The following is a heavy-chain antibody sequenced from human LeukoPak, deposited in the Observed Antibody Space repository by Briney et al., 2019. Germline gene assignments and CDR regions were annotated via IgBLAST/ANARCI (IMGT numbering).Heavy chain of an antibody. J-gene: IGHJ3*02. CDR1: GFTFSSYG. CDR3: VNYYDSSGYFGEPNAFDI. CDR2: ISYDRSNK. Sequence: GGSLRLSCAASGFTFSSYGMHWVRQAPGKGLEWVAVISYDRSNKYYADSVKGRFTISRDNSKNTLYLQMNSLRAEDTAVYYCVNYYDSSGYFGEPNAFDIWGQGTMVTVSS. V-gene: IGHV3-30*03. D-gene: IGHD3-22*01.